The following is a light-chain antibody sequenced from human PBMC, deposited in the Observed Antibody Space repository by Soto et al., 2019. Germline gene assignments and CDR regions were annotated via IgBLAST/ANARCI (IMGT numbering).Light chain of an antibody. J-gene: IGKJ2*01. Sequence: DIQMTQSPSTLSASVGDGVTITCRASQKISVWLAWYQQRPGKAPKFLIYDASSLETGVPSRFSGSGSGTEFTLTIRSLQPDDFSTYYCQQYDSSSPTFGQGTKLEIK. CDR1: QKISVW. CDR2: DAS. CDR3: QQYDSSSPT. V-gene: IGKV1-5*01.